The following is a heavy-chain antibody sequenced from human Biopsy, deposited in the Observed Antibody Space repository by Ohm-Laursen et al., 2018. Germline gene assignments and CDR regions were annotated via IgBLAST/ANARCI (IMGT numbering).Heavy chain of an antibody. D-gene: IGHD1-26*01. V-gene: IGHV4-59*01. J-gene: IGHJ4*02. Sequence: SETLSLTCTVSGDSIARYYWTWIRQPPGKGLEWIGYIYYSGSTNYNPPLKSRVTISVDRSKNHFSLELSSVTAVDTAVYYCARVGVGAPSIDYFDSWGQGALVTVSS. CDR3: ARVGVGAPSIDYFDS. CDR2: IYYSGST. CDR1: GDSIARYY.